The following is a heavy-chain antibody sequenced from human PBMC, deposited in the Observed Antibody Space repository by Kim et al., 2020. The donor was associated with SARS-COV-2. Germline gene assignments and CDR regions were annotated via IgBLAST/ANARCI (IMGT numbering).Heavy chain of an antibody. CDR2: IYYSGST. CDR1: GGSISSSSYY. CDR3: ARQSLGGTPLYYYYGMDV. J-gene: IGHJ6*02. Sequence: SETLSLTCTVSGGSISSSSYYWGWIRQPPGKGLEWIGSIYYSGSTYYNPSLKSRVTISVDTSKNQFSLKLSSVTAADTAVYYCARQSLGGTPLYYYYGMDVWGQGTTVTVSS. D-gene: IGHD2-15*01. V-gene: IGHV4-39*01.